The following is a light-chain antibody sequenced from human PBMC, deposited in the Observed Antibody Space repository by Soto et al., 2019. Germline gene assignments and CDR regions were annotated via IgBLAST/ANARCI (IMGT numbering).Light chain of an antibody. J-gene: IGKJ3*01. CDR2: AAS. CDR1: QSISSY. Sequence: DIQMTQSPSSLSASVGDRVTITCRASQSISSYLNWYQQKPGKAPKLLIYAASSLQSGVPSRFSGSGSGTYFTLTISSLQHEDFATYYCQQSYRTPLTFGPGTKVDIK. CDR3: QQSYRTPLT. V-gene: IGKV1-39*01.